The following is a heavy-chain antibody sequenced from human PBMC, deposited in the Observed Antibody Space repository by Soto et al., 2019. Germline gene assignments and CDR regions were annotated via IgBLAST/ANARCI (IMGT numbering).Heavy chain of an antibody. CDR2: TSAEKGNT. J-gene: IGHJ6*02. D-gene: IGHD6-19*01. V-gene: IGHV1-18*01. CDR1: GYTFTSYG. CDR3: ARRQWLVGGYYYGMDV. Sequence: QVQLVQSGAEVKKPGASVKVSCKASGYTFTSYGISWVRQAPGQGLEWMGWTSAEKGNTNYAQKLQGRVTMTTDTSTSPAYMELRGLRSDDTAVYYCARRQWLVGGYYYGMDVWGQGTTVTVSS.